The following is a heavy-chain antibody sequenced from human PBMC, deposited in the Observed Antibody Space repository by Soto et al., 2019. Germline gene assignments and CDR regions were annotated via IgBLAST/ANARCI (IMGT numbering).Heavy chain of an antibody. Sequence: QVQLQQWGAGLLKPSETLSLTCAVYGGSFSGYYWSWIRQPPGKGLEWIGEINHSGSTNYNPSLKSRVTISVDTSKNQFSLKLSSVTAADTAVSYCARLFPYYYYYYMDVWGKGTTVTVSS. J-gene: IGHJ6*03. CDR1: GGSFSGYY. V-gene: IGHV4-34*01. D-gene: IGHD2-21*01. CDR3: ARLFPYYYYYYMDV. CDR2: INHSGST.